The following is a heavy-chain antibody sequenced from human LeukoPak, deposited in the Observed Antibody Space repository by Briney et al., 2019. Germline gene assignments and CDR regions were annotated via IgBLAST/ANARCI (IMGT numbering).Heavy chain of an antibody. D-gene: IGHD4-17*01. V-gene: IGHV3-23*01. Sequence: GGSLRLSCAASGFTFSSYAMSWVRQAPGKGLERVSAISGSGGSTYYADSVKGRFTISRDNSKNTLYLQLNSLRAEDTAVYYCAKLDYPNYFDYWGQGTLVTVSS. J-gene: IGHJ4*02. CDR3: AKLDYPNYFDY. CDR1: GFTFSSYA. CDR2: ISGSGGST.